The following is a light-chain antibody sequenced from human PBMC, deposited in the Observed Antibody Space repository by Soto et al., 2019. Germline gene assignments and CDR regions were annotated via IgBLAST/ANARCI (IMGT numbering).Light chain of an antibody. V-gene: IGKV3-20*01. Sequence: EIVLTQSPGTLSLSPGERATLSCRASQSVSSSYLDWYQQKPGQAPRLLIYGASSRATGIPDRFSGSGSGTDFTLTISRLEPEDFGVYYCQQYGSSPRTFGQGTKVDIK. CDR2: GAS. J-gene: IGKJ1*01. CDR1: QSVSSSY. CDR3: QQYGSSPRT.